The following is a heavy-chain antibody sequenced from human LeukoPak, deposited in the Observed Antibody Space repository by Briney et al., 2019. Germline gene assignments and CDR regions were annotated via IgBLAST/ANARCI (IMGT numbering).Heavy chain of an antibody. V-gene: IGHV3-23*01. Sequence: GGSLRLSCAASGFTFSNYAMAWVRQIPGKGLEWVSVFSGSGGSTYYADSVKGRFTVSRDNSKNTLYLQMNNLRVDDTAIYYCASRPAPSLGPLDYWGQGTLVTVSS. CDR1: GFTFSNYA. D-gene: IGHD2-2*01. J-gene: IGHJ4*02. CDR2: FSGSGGST. CDR3: ASRPAPSLGPLDY.